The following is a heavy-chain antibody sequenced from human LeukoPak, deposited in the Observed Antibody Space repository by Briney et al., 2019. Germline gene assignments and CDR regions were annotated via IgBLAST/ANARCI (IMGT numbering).Heavy chain of an antibody. CDR3: ARAKPARYCSSTSCYSEAGHYYYGMDV. CDR1: GGSFSGYY. Sequence: KPSETLSLTCAVYGGSFSGYYWSWIRQPPGKGLEWIGEINHSGSTNYNPSLKSRVTISVDTSKNQFSLKLSSVTAADTAVYYCARAKPARYCSSTSCYSEAGHYYYGMDVWGQGTTVIVSS. V-gene: IGHV4-34*01. CDR2: INHSGST. J-gene: IGHJ6*02. D-gene: IGHD2-2*02.